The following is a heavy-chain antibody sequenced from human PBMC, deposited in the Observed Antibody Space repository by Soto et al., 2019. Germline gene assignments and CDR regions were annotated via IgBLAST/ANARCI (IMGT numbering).Heavy chain of an antibody. CDR1: GDSITSGGYY. Sequence: SETLSLTCTVTGDSITSGGYYWSWIRQPPGKGLEWIGEINQGGTTNYNPSLKSRVTMSVDTSKNQFSLKLSSVTAADTAVYYCARGVTGYSSSWYAYWGQGTLVTVSS. J-gene: IGHJ4*02. D-gene: IGHD6-13*01. CDR2: INQGGTT. CDR3: ARGVTGYSSSWYAY. V-gene: IGHV4-34*01.